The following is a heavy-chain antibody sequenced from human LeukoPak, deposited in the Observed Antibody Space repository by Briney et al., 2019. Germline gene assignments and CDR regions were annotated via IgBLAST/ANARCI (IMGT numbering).Heavy chain of an antibody. Sequence: ASVKVSCKASGYTFTGYYMHWVRQAPGQGLEWMGWINPNSGGTNYAQKFQGRVTITSDTSISTAYMELSRLRSDDTAVYYCARVLVPAATDDAFDIWGQGTMVTVSS. D-gene: IGHD2-2*01. CDR3: ARVLVPAATDDAFDI. J-gene: IGHJ3*02. V-gene: IGHV1-2*02. CDR1: GYTFTGYY. CDR2: INPNSGGT.